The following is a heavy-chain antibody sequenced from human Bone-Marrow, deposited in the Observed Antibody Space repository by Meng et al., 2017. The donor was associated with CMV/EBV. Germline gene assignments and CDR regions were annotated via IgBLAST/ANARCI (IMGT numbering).Heavy chain of an antibody. J-gene: IGHJ5*02. CDR1: GGTFSSYT. V-gene: IGHV1-69*02. Sequence: SVKVSCKASGGTFSSYTISWVRQAPGQGLEWMGRIIPILGIANYAQKFQGRVTITADKSTSTAYMELSSLRSEDTAVYYCARAGTIEYSSSGLVVPDQNWFDPWAQGTLVTVSS. D-gene: IGHD6-6*01. CDR3: ARAGTIEYSSSGLVVPDQNWFDP. CDR2: IIPILGIA.